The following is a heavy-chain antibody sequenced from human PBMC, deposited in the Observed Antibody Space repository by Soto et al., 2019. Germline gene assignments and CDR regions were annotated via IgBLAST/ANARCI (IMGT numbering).Heavy chain of an antibody. CDR3: ARDWGYSYAY. D-gene: IGHD5-18*01. CDR1: GGTLRTHS. J-gene: IGHJ4*02. Sequence: GAPVKGSCKASGGTLRTHSISRGRQAPGQGLEWMGGIIPIFGTANYAQKFQGRVTITADESTSTAYMELSSLRSEDTAVYYCARDWGYSYAYWGQGTLVTVSS. CDR2: IIPIFGTA. V-gene: IGHV1-69*01.